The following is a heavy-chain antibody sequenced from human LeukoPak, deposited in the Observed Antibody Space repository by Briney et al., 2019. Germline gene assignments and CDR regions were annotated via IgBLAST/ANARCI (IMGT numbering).Heavy chain of an antibody. V-gene: IGHV4-59*01. D-gene: IGHD6-6*01. Sequence: SETLSLTCTVSGGSLSSYYWSWIRQPPGKGLEWIGYIYYSGSTNYNPSLKSRVTISVDTSKNQFSLKLSSVTAADTAVYYCARDGLEGPFDYWGQGTLVTVSS. CDR1: GGSLSSYY. CDR2: IYYSGST. CDR3: ARDGLEGPFDY. J-gene: IGHJ4*02.